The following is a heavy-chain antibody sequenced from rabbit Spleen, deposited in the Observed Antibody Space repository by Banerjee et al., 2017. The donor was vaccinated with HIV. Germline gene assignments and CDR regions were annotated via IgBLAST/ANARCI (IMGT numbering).Heavy chain of an antibody. CDR1: GVSFSISSY. D-gene: IGHD1-1*01. CDR3: ARDTSSSFSSYGMDL. Sequence: QSLEESGGDLVKPGASLTLTCTASGVSFSISSYMCRVRQAPGKGLEWIACIDAGSSAFTYFATWAKGRFTISKTSSTTVTLQMTRLTAADTATYFCARDTSSSFSSYGMDLWGPGTLVTVS. V-gene: IGHV1S40*01. J-gene: IGHJ6*01. CDR2: IDAGSSAFT.